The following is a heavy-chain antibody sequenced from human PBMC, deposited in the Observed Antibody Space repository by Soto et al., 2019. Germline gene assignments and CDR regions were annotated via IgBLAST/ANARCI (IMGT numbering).Heavy chain of an antibody. CDR1: GGSISSSSYY. D-gene: IGHD3-16*02. CDR2: IYYSGST. V-gene: IGHV4-39*07. CDR3: AREGYYDFVWGSYRYTPPDY. J-gene: IGHJ4*02. Sequence: SETLSLTCTVSGGSISSSSYYWGWIRQPPGKGLEWIGSIYYSGSTYYNPSLKSRVTISVDTSKNQFSLKLCSVTAADTAVYYCAREGYYDFVWGSYRYTPPDYWGQGTLVTVSS.